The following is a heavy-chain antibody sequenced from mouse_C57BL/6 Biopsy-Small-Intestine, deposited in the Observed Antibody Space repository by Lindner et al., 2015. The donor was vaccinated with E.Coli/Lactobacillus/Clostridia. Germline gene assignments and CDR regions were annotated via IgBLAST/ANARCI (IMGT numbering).Heavy chain of an antibody. CDR2: LVVGGIYT. J-gene: IGHJ2*01. Sequence: VQLQEVWGGLSEAWRVPETLLCSLWIHFSVVMACLGFARLQTRGWSGSQPLVVGGIYTYYPDSVKGRFTISRDNAKNNLYLQMSHLKSEDTAMYYCTRGSSLWGDYFDYWGQGTTLTVSS. V-gene: IGHV5-6*01. CDR1: IHFSVVMA. D-gene: IGHD1-1*01. CDR3: TRGSSLWGDYFDY.